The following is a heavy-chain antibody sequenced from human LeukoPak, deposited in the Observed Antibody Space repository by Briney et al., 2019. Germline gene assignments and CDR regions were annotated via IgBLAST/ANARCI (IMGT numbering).Heavy chain of an antibody. CDR1: GFTFMNYV. D-gene: IGHD3-10*01. Sequence: GGSLRLSCSGSGFTFMNYVMAWVRQAPGKGLEWVSSIRLGGGLTHSANPVKGRFIISRDMNTLFLQMNNLRPEDTAMYYCARKITMVRGPLIKGYFDLWGRGTLVSVSS. J-gene: IGHJ2*01. CDR3: ARKITMVRGPLIKGYFDL. V-gene: IGHV3-23*01. CDR2: IRLGGGLT.